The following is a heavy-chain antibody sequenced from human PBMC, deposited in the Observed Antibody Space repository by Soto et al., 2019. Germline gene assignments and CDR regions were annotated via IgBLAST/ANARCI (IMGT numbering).Heavy chain of an antibody. CDR1: GGTFSSYA. J-gene: IGHJ6*02. V-gene: IGHV1-69*06. CDR2: IIPIFGTA. CDR3: ARDPRAAAGSYYYYGMDV. Sequence: ASVKVSCKASGGTFSSYAISWVRQSPGQGLEWMGGIIPIFGTANYAQKFQGRVTITADKSTSTAYMELSSLRSEDTAVYYCARDPRAAAGSYYYYGMDVWGQGTTVAVSS. D-gene: IGHD6-13*01.